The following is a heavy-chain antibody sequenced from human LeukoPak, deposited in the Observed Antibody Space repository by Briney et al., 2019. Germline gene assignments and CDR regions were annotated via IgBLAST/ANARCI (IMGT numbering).Heavy chain of an antibody. CDR3: ARRATHDAFDI. V-gene: IGHV1-69*13. CDR1: GGTFSSYA. J-gene: IGHJ3*02. D-gene: IGHD1-26*01. CDR2: IIPIFGTA. Sequence: ASVKVSCKASGGTFSSYAICWVRQAPGQGLEWMGGIIPIFGTANYAQKFQGRVTITADESTSTAYMELSSLRSEDTAVYYCARRATHDAFDIWGQGTMVTVSS.